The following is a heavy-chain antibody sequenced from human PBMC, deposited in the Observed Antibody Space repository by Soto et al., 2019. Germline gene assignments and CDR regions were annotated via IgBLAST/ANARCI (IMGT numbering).Heavy chain of an antibody. J-gene: IGHJ4*02. Sequence: PSETLSLTCTVSGGSFSNYYWSWIRQPPGKGLEWIGYIYYSGITNYNPSLKSRVTISIDTSKNQFSLKLSSVTAADTAVYHWATYQLPTRFVYWGQGTLVTVS. CDR2: IYYSGIT. CDR1: GGSFSNYY. V-gene: IGHV4-59*01. D-gene: IGHD2-2*01. CDR3: ATYQLPTRFVY.